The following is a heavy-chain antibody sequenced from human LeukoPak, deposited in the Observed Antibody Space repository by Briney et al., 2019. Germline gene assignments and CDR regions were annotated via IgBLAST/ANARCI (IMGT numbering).Heavy chain of an antibody. V-gene: IGHV3-48*03. J-gene: IGHJ4*02. D-gene: IGHD3-10*01. Sequence: GGSLRLSCAASGFTFSSYEMNWVRQAPGKGLEWVSYISSSGSTIYYADSVKGRFTISRDNAKNSLYLQMNSPRAEDTAVYYCARVVVRGVIGFWGQGTLVTVSS. CDR1: GFTFSSYE. CDR3: ARVVVRGVIGF. CDR2: ISSSGSTI.